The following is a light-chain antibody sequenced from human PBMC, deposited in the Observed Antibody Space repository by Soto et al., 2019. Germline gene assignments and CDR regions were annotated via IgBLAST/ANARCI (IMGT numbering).Light chain of an antibody. J-gene: IGKJ5*01. V-gene: IGKV3-20*01. CDR1: QSVSSNY. CDR3: QQYGSSAPIT. Sequence: EIVLTQSPGTLSLSPGERATLSCRASQSVSSNYLAWYQQKPGQAPSLLIYDASSRATGIPDRFSGSGSGTDFTLTISRLGPEDFAMYYCQQYGSSAPITFGQGTRLEIE. CDR2: DAS.